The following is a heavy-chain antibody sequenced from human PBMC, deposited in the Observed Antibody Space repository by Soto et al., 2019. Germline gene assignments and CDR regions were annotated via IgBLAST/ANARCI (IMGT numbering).Heavy chain of an antibody. Sequence: EVQLVQSGAEAKKPGDSLRISCKGSGYNFANFWIGWVRQMPGKGLEWMGMIFPGDSDTKNSPSLEGQITMSVDKSDSSAYLQWRSLKASDTAIYYCAAGYSTGLDAFDIWGQGTMVTVSS. CDR2: IFPGDSDT. CDR1: GYNFANFW. CDR3: AAGYSTGLDAFDI. D-gene: IGHD2-8*02. V-gene: IGHV5-51*01. J-gene: IGHJ3*02.